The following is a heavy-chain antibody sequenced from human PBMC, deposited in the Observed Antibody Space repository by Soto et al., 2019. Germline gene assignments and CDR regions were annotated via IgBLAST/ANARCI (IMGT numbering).Heavy chain of an antibody. V-gene: IGHV1-3*01. CDR1: GYTFTSYA. CDR3: ARESSVVYYFDY. CDR2: INAGNGNT. J-gene: IGHJ4*02. Sequence: QVQLVQSGAEVKKPGASVKVSCKASGYTFTSYAMHWVRQAPGQRLEWMGWINAGNGNTKYSQKFQGRVTITRDTSASTADMELSSMRSEDTAVYYCARESSVVYYFDYWGQGTLVTVSS. D-gene: IGHD2-21*01.